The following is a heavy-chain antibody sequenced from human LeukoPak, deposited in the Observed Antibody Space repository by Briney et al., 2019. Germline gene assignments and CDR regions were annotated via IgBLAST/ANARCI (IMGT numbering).Heavy chain of an antibody. CDR1: GYTFSYFG. J-gene: IGHJ4*02. CDR2: INCYNGNT. V-gene: IGHV1-18*01. D-gene: IGHD6-25*01. Sequence: ASVRVSCKASGYTFSYFGINWVRQAPGQGLEWIGWINCYNGNTNYAQKSEGRLTLTTDTATTTVYMELRNLRYDDTAAYYCARGLDAAAGLANFDYWGQGTLVTVSS. CDR3: ARGLDAAAGLANFDY.